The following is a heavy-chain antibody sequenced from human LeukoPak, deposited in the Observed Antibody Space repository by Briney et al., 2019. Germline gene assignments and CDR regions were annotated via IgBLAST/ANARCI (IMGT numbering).Heavy chain of an antibody. CDR3: SHYGDYRFLYYFDH. CDR1: GFSLRSAGVG. D-gene: IGHD4-17*01. J-gene: IGHJ4*02. V-gene: IGHV2-5*02. CDR2: IYWDNNK. Sequence: ESGPTLVKPTQTLTLTCTFSGFSLRSAGVGVGWIRQPPGKALERLALIYWDNNKLYNPSLKSRLTITKDTSKNQVVLTMTNVDPVDTATYYCSHYGDYRFLYYFDHWGQGTLVTVSS.